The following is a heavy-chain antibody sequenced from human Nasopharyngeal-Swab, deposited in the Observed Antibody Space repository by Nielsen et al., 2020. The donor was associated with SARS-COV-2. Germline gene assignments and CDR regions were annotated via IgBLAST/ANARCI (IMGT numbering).Heavy chain of an antibody. J-gene: IGHJ4*02. V-gene: IGHV4-31*03. CDR3: ARDVDSSGFHYFDN. CDR1: GGSIAITGYF. CDR2: IHKRGTT. Sequence: SETLSLTCTVSGGSIAITGYFWTWVRQHPSRGLEWIGYIHKRGTTIYNPSLKGRVTFSLDTFNNQFSLKLRSVTAADTAVYYCARDVDSSGFHYFDNWGQGTLVTVSS. D-gene: IGHD3-22*01.